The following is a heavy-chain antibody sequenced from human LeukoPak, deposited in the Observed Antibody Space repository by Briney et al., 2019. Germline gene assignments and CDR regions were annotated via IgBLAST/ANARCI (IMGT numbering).Heavy chain of an antibody. D-gene: IGHD3-22*01. Sequence: PGGSLRLSCAASGFTFSDFYMTWIRQAPGKGLVWVSRINSDGSSTSYADSVKGRFTISRDNAKNTLYLQMNSLRAEDTAVYYCARATYYYDSSGYPFDYWGQGTLVTVSS. V-gene: IGHV3-74*01. CDR2: INSDGSST. CDR3: ARATYYYDSSGYPFDY. J-gene: IGHJ4*02. CDR1: GFTFSDFY.